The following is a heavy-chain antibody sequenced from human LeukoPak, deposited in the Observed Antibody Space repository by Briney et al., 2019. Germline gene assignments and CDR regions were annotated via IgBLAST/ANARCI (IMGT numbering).Heavy chain of an antibody. V-gene: IGHV4-39*07. Sequence: SETLSLTCTVSGGSISSSSYYWGWIRQPPGKGLEWIGSIYYSGSTYYNPSLKSRVTISVDTSKNQFSLKLSSVTAADTAVYYCARVGGYYDSSGYYYFDYWGQGTLVTVSS. CDR2: IYYSGST. D-gene: IGHD3-22*01. J-gene: IGHJ4*02. CDR3: ARVGGYYDSSGYYYFDY. CDR1: GGSISSSSYY.